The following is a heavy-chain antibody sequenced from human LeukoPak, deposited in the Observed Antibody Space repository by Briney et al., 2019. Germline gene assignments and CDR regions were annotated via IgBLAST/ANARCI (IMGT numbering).Heavy chain of an antibody. V-gene: IGHV3-74*01. D-gene: IGHD1-26*01. CDR2: INSDGSST. CDR1: GFTFSSYW. CDR3: ASWSGSYFPGY. Sequence: PGGSLRLSCAASGFTFSSYWMHWVRQAPGKGLVWVSRINSDGSSTSYADSVKGRFTISRDNAKNTLCLQMNSLRAEDTAVYYCASWSGSYFPGYWGQGTLVTVSS. J-gene: IGHJ4*02.